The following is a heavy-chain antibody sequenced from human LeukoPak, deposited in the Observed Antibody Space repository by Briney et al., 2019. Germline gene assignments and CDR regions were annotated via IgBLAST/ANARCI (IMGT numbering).Heavy chain of an antibody. CDR1: GGTFSSYA. CDR2: IIPIFGTA. Sequence: GASVKVSCKASGGTFSSYAISWARQAPGQGLEWMGGIIPIFGTANYAQKFQGRVTITADESTSTAYMELSSLRSEDTAAYYCARESCSSTSCYAEYYYYYGMDVWGQGTTVTVSS. D-gene: IGHD2-2*01. J-gene: IGHJ6*02. V-gene: IGHV1-69*13. CDR3: ARESCSSTSCYAEYYYYYGMDV.